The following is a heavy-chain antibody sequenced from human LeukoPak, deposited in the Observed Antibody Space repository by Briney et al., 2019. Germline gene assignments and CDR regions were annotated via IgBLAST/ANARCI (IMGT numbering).Heavy chain of an antibody. V-gene: IGHV2-5*01. J-gene: IGHJ4*02. CDR1: GFSLSTTGVG. CDR2: IYWNDDK. CDR3: AHRRVMKGRAGYFDY. Sequence: SGPTLVNPTQTLTLTCTFSGFSLSTTGVGVGWIRQPPGKALEWLALIYWNDDKRYRPSLRSRLTITKDTSKNQVVLTMTNMDPVDTATYYCAHRRVMKGRAGYFDYWGQGTLVTVSS. D-gene: IGHD3-10*01.